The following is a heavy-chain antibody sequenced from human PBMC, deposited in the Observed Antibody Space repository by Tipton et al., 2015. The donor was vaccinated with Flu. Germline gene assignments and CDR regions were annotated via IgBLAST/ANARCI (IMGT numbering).Heavy chain of an antibody. V-gene: IGHV3-21*01. Sequence: GSLRLSCAASGFTFSSYSMNWVRQAPGKGLEWASSISSSSSYIYYADSVKGRFTISRDNAKNSLYLQMNSLRAEDTAVYYCARDLAEQQLLTPNWFDPWGQGTLVTVSS. CDR1: GFTFSSYS. D-gene: IGHD6-13*01. J-gene: IGHJ5*02. CDR2: ISSSSSYI. CDR3: ARDLAEQQLLTPNWFDP.